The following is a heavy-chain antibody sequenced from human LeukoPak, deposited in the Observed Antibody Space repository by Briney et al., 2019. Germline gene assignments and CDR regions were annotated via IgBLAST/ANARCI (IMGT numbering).Heavy chain of an antibody. CDR2: IYYSGST. Sequence: SETLSLTCTVSGGSISSYYWSWIRQPPGKGLEWIGYIYYSGSTNYNPSLKSRVTISVDTSKNQFSLKLSSVTAADTAVYYCARPLQGDSSGYYFDYWGQGTLVTVSS. CDR3: ARPLQGDSSGYYFDY. J-gene: IGHJ4*02. CDR1: GGSISSYY. V-gene: IGHV4-59*12. D-gene: IGHD3-22*01.